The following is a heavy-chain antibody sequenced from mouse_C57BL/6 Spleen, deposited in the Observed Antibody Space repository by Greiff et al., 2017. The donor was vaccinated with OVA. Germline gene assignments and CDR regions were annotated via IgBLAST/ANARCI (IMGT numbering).Heavy chain of an antibody. Sequence: VHVKQSGAELVRPGASVKLSCTASGFNIKDDYMHWVKQRPEQGLEWIGWIDPENGDTEYASKFQGKATITADTSSNTAYLQLSSLTSEDTAVYYCIITTAYWGQGTLVTVSA. D-gene: IGHD1-2*01. CDR3: IITTAY. CDR1: GFNIKDDY. CDR2: IDPENGDT. V-gene: IGHV14-4*01. J-gene: IGHJ3*01.